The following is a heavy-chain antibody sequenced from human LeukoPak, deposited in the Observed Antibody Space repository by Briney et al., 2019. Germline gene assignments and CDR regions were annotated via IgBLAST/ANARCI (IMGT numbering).Heavy chain of an antibody. CDR3: ARWYSSGWAFDY. D-gene: IGHD6-19*01. CDR1: GGTISSYY. J-gene: IGHJ4*02. V-gene: IGHV4-59*08. CDR2: IHSSGST. Sequence: SETLSLTCTVSGGTISSYYWNWIRQPPGKGLEWIGYIHSSGSTKYNPSLKSRVTISVDTSKNQSSLKLSSVTAADRAVYYCARWYSSGWAFDYWGQGTLVTVSS.